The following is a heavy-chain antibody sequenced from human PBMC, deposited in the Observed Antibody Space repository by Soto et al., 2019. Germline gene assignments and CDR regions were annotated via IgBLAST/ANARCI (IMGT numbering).Heavy chain of an antibody. V-gene: IGHV3-30*18. J-gene: IGHJ6*02. CDR2: ISYDGSNK. CDR3: AKAGYGDWSYYYYGMDV. CDR1: GFTFSSYG. D-gene: IGHD4-17*01. Sequence: GGSLRLSCAASGFTFSSYGMHWVRQAPGKGLEWVAVISYDGSNKYYADSVKGRFTISRDNSKNTLYLQMNSLRAEDTAVYYCAKAGYGDWSYYYYGMDVWGQGTTVTV.